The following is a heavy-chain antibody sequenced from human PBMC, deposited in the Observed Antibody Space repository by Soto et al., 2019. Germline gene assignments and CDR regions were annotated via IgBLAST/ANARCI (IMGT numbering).Heavy chain of an antibody. J-gene: IGHJ6*02. CDR3: ARGWSFGMDV. CDR1: ALTLSNYW. V-gene: IGHV3-74*01. Sequence: GGSLRLSCAASALTLSNYWMHWVRQVPGKGLVWVSGIKSDGSRTSYAGSVKGRFTTSRDSAKNMEYLQMNSLRAEDTAVYYCARGWSFGMDVWGQGTTVTVSS. CDR2: IKSDGSRT. D-gene: IGHD2-15*01.